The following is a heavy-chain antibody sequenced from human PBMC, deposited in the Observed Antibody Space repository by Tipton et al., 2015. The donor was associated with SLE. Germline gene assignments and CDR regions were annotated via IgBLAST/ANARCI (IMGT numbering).Heavy chain of an antibody. V-gene: IGHV4-59*11. D-gene: IGHD2-15*01. CDR1: GASMSSHY. J-gene: IGHJ4*02. Sequence: GLVKPSETLSLTCTVSGASMSSHYWSWIRQPPGKGLEWIGYINYLGNTDYNPSLKRRVTMSVDTSKNQFSLRMTSATAADTAVYYCAREWSSFDYWGQGTLVTVSS. CDR3: AREWSSFDY. CDR2: INYLGNT.